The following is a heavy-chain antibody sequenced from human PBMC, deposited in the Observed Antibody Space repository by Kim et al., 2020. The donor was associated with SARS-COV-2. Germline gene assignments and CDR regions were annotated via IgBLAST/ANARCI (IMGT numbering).Heavy chain of an antibody. V-gene: IGHV4-34*01. CDR2: INHSGST. J-gene: IGHJ6*02. D-gene: IGHD6-6*01. CDR1: GGSFSGYY. Sequence: SETLSLTCAVYGGSFSGYYWSWIRQPPGKGLEWIGEINHSGSTNYNPSLKSRVTISVDTSKNQFSLKLSSVTAADTAVYYCARDSAAARPWYYYGMDVWGQGTTVTVSS. CDR3: ARDSAAARPWYYYGMDV.